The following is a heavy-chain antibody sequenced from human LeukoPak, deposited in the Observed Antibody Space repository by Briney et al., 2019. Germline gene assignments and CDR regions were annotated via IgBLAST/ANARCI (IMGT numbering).Heavy chain of an antibody. CDR1: GFTFSSYG. CDR3: AKDLWCSGGSCYGPLYYYAMDV. Sequence: GGSLRLSCAASGFTFSSYGMHWVRQAPGKGLEWVAVISYDGSNKYYADSVKGRFTISRDNSKNTLHLQMNSLRAEDTAVYYCAKDLWCSGGSCYGPLYYYAMDVWGQGTTVTVSS. V-gene: IGHV3-30*18. D-gene: IGHD2-15*01. J-gene: IGHJ6*02. CDR2: ISYDGSNK.